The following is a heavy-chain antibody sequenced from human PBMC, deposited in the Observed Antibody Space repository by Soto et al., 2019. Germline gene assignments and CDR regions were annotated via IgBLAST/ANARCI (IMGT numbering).Heavy chain of an antibody. CDR1: GGSFGGYY. Sequence: PSETLSLTCAIYGGSFGGYYGSWIRQPLGKGLEWIGEINHSGSTNYNPSLKSRVTISVDTSKNQFSLKLSSVTAADTAVYYCARGRYYDFWSGYSLQDYWGQGTLVTVS. CDR2: INHSGST. CDR3: ARGRYYDFWSGYSLQDY. J-gene: IGHJ4*02. D-gene: IGHD3-3*01. V-gene: IGHV4-34*01.